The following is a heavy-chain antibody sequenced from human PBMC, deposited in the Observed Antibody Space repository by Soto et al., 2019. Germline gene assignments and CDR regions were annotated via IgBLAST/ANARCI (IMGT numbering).Heavy chain of an antibody. CDR2: TYTSGST. CDR3: ARACSSNSCYDVFDY. CDR1: GGSISSYY. Sequence: SETLSLTCTVSGGSISSYYWSWIRQPAGKGLEWIGRTYTSGSTNYNPSLKSRVTMSVDTSKNQFSLKLSSVTAADTAVYYCARACSSNSCYDVFDYWGQGTLVTVSS. D-gene: IGHD2-2*01. V-gene: IGHV4-4*07. J-gene: IGHJ4*02.